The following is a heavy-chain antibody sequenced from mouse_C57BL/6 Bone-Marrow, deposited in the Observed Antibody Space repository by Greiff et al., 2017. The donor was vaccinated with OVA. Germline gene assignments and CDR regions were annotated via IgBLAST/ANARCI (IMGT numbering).Heavy chain of an antibody. CDR3: TGYYGSDYAMDY. D-gene: IGHD1-1*01. V-gene: IGHV5-9-1*02. J-gene: IGHJ4*01. Sequence: EVMLVESGEGLVKPGGSLKLSCAASGFTFSSYAMSWVRQTPEKRLEWVAYISSGGDYIYYADTVKGRFTISRDNARNTLYLQMSSLKSEDTAMYYCTGYYGSDYAMDYWGQGTSVTVSS. CDR2: ISSGGDYI. CDR1: GFTFSSYA.